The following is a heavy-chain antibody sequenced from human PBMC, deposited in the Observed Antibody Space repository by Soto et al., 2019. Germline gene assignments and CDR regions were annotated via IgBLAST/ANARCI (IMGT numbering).Heavy chain of an antibody. CDR2: IYYSGST. CDR3: ARDKWGYCSGGSCASGDAFDI. CDR1: GVSISSYY. V-gene: IGHV4-59*01. Sequence: SETLSLTCTVSGVSISSYYWSWIRQPPGKGLEWIGYIYYSGSTNYNPSLKSRVTISVDTSKNQFSLKLSSVTAADTDVYYCARDKWGYCSGGSCASGDAFDIWGQGTMVTVSS. D-gene: IGHD2-15*01. J-gene: IGHJ3*02.